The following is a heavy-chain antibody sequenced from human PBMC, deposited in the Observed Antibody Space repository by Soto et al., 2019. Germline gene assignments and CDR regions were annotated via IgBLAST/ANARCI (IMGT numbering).Heavy chain of an antibody. CDR3: ARDKITGLFDY. CDR1: GGSISSYY. CDR2: IYFRGST. D-gene: IGHD2-8*02. Sequence: SETLSLTWTVSGGSISSYYWSWIRQPPGKGLEWIGYIYFRGSTNYNPSLKSRVTISVDTSKNQFSLKLTSVTAADTAVYYCARDKITGLFDYWGQGTLVTVSS. J-gene: IGHJ4*02. V-gene: IGHV4-59*12.